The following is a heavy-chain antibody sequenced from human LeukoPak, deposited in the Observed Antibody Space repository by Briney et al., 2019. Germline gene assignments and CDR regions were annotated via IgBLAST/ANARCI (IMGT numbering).Heavy chain of an antibody. V-gene: IGHV3-21*01. CDR3: AKEQQLWLLGYFDY. D-gene: IGHD5-18*01. CDR1: GFTFSSYS. CDR2: ISSSSSYI. Sequence: PGGSLRLSCAASGFTFSSYSMNWVRQAPGKGLEWVSSISSSSSYIYYADSVKGRFTISRDNAKNSLYLQMNSLRAEDTAVYYCAKEQQLWLLGYFDYWGQGALVTVSS. J-gene: IGHJ4*02.